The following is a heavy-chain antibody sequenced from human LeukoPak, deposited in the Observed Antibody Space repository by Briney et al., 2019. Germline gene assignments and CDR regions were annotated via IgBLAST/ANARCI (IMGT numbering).Heavy chain of an antibody. V-gene: IGHV3-74*01. CDR1: GFTFSSYW. CDR2: INSDGSST. J-gene: IGHJ6*02. D-gene: IGHD3-22*01. CDR3: ARVGDSSGYYGYYYYYYCMDV. Sequence: PGGSLRLPCAASGFTFSSYWMHWVRQAPGKGLVWVSRINSDGSSTSYADSVKGRFTISRGNAKNTLYLQMNSLRAEDTAVYYCARVGDSSGYYGYYYYYYCMDVWGQGTTVTVSS.